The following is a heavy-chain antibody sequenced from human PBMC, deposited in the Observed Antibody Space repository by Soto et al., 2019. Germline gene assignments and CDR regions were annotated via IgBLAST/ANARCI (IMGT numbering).Heavy chain of an antibody. CDR3: ASSITGTNSYTFDY. CDR1: GFTFSDHY. V-gene: IGHV3-72*01. CDR2: TRNKANSYTT. D-gene: IGHD1-20*01. J-gene: IGHJ4*02. Sequence: GESLKISCAASGFTFSDHYMDWVRQAPGKGLEWVGRTRNKANSYTTEYAASVKGRFTISRDDSKNSLYLQMNSLKTEDTAVYYCASSITGTNSYTFDYWGQGTLVTVSS.